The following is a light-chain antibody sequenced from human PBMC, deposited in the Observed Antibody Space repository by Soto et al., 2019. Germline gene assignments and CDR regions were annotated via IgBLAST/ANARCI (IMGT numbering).Light chain of an antibody. CDR2: DAS. V-gene: IGKV3-20*01. CDR1: QTVRNNY. CDR3: QQFSSYPLT. Sequence: IVFTHSPDTLSLSPGERSTLSCRASQTVRNNYLAWYQQKPGQAPRLLIYDASSRATGIPDRFSGGGSGTDFTLTISRLEPEDFAVYYCQQFSSYPLTFGGGTKVDIK. J-gene: IGKJ4*01.